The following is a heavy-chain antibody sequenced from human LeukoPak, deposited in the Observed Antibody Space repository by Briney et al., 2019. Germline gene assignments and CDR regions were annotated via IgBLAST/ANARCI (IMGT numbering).Heavy chain of an antibody. V-gene: IGHV3-48*04. J-gene: IGHJ4*02. CDR1: GFTFSSYG. D-gene: IGHD3-10*01. CDR3: ARVAMVRGRFDY. CDR2: ISSSGSTI. Sequence: GGSLRLSCAASGFTFSSYGMSWVRQAPGKGLEWVSYISSSGSTICYADSVKGRFTISRDNAKNSLYLQMNSLRAEDTAVYYCARVAMVRGRFDYWGQGTLVTVSS.